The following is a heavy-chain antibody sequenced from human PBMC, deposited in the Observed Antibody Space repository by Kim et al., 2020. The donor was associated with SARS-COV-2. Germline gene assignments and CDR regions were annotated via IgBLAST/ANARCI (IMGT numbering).Heavy chain of an antibody. CDR2: DGSRI. CDR3: ARARFDP. V-gene: IGHV3-74*03. Sequence: DGSRITYADSVKGRFTISKDDAETTLYLQMNSLRAKDTGVYYCARARFDPWGQGTLVTVSS. J-gene: IGHJ5*02.